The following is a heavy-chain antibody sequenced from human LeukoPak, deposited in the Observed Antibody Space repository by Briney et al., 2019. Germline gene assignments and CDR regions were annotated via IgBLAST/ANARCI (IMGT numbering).Heavy chain of an antibody. CDR1: GFTFSSHW. J-gene: IGHJ4*02. CDR2: IKQDGSEK. D-gene: IGHD3-3*01. V-gene: IGHV3-7*01. Sequence: GGSLRLSCAVSGFTFSSHWMSWVRQAPGKGLEWVAYIKQDGSEKYYVDSVKGRFTISRDNAKNSLYLQMNSLRAEDTAVYYCARVANFLEWLLYPKYYFDYWGQGTLVTVSS. CDR3: ARVANFLEWLLYPKYYFDY.